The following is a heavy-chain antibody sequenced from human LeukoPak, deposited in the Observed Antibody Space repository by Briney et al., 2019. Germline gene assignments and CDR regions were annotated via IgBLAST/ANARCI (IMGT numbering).Heavy chain of an antibody. CDR1: GFSFSTYA. V-gene: IGHV3-23*01. Sequence: GGSLRLSCAASGFSFSTYAMSWVRQAPGKGLEWVSGVNGNGGSTSYADSVKGRFTISRDNSKNTLYLQMNSLRAEDTAVYYCAKDSASLWFGELIFFDYWGQGTLVTVSS. J-gene: IGHJ4*02. CDR2: VNGNGGST. D-gene: IGHD3-10*01. CDR3: AKDSASLWFGELIFFDY.